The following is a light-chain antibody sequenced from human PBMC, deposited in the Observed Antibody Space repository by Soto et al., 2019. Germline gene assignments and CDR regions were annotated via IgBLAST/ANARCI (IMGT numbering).Light chain of an antibody. V-gene: IGKV3-20*01. CDR2: DAS. J-gene: IGKJ5*01. CDR1: QSVNFY. Sequence: EIVLTQSPGSLSLSPGERATLSCRASQSVNFYLAWYQQKPGQAPRLLISDASSRATHVPDRISGSGSGTDFSLTISRLEPEDFAVYYCQQYGDSPVTFGQGTRLEIK. CDR3: QQYGDSPVT.